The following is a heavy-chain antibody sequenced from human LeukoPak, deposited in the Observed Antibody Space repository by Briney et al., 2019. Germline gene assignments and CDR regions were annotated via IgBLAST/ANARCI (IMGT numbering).Heavy chain of an antibody. D-gene: IGHD2-15*01. CDR1: GFTFRTYA. CDR3: AKSVAPEYYYYMDV. V-gene: IGHV3-23*01. Sequence: GGSLRLSCGASGFTFRTYAMTWVRQAPGKGLEWVSAVSGSGGKTYYADSVKGRFTISRDNSKNTLYLQMNSLRDEDTAVYYCAKSVAPEYYYYMDVWGKGTTVTVSS. CDR2: VSGSGGKT. J-gene: IGHJ6*03.